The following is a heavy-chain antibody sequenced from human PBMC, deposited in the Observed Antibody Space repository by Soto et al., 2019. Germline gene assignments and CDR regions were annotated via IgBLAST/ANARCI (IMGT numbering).Heavy chain of an antibody. CDR1: GFTFSSYG. CDR2: ISYDGSNK. Sequence: ESGGGVVQPGRSLRLSCAASGFTFSSYGMHWVRQAPGKGLEWVAVISYDGSNKYYADSVKGRFTISRDNSKNTLYLQMNSRRAEDTAVYYCAKDRLLYNWNYYGMDVWGQGTTVTVSS. V-gene: IGHV3-30*18. D-gene: IGHD1-20*01. J-gene: IGHJ6*02. CDR3: AKDRLLYNWNYYGMDV.